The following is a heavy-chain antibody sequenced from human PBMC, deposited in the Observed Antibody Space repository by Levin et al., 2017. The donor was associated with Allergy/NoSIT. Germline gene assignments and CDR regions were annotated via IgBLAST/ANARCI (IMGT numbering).Heavy chain of an antibody. CDR3: ARGSNFAHDY. Sequence: GGSLRLSCAASGFTFSRYSMHWVRQGPGKGLLWVSRIYTDGSGTSYADSVKGRFTISRDNAKSTLFLQMNSLRAEDTAVYYCARGSNFAHDYWGQGTLVTVSS. CDR2: IYTDGSGT. CDR1: GFTFSRYS. D-gene: IGHD1-7*01. V-gene: IGHV3-74*01. J-gene: IGHJ4*02.